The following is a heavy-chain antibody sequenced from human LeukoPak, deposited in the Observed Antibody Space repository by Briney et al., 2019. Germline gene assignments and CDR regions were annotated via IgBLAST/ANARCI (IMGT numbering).Heavy chain of an antibody. V-gene: IGHV4-38-2*02. CDR3: ARDPAQVLLGELSLTSYYFDY. CDR1: GYSISSGYY. CDR2: IYHSGST. D-gene: IGHD3-16*02. J-gene: IGHJ4*02. Sequence: PSETLSLTCTVSGYSISSGYYWGWIRQPPGKGLEWIGSIYHSGSTYYNPSLKSRVTISVDTSKNQFSLKLSSVTAADTAVYYCARDPAQVLLGELSLTSYYFDYWGQGTLVTVSS.